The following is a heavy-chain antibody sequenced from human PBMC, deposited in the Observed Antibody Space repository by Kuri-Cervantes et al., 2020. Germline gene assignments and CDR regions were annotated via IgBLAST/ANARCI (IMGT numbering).Heavy chain of an antibody. Sequence: ETLSLTCAASGFTVSSNYMSWVRQAPGKGLEWVSVIYSCGSTYYADSVKGRFTISRDNSKNTLYLQMNSLRAEDTAVYYCASLYYDSSGYPLFDYWGQGTLVTVSS. V-gene: IGHV3-53*05. CDR3: ASLYYDSSGYPLFDY. CDR2: IYSCGST. D-gene: IGHD3-22*01. CDR1: GFTVSSNY. J-gene: IGHJ4*02.